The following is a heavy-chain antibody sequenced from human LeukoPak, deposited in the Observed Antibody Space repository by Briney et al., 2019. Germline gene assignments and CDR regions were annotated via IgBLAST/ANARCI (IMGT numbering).Heavy chain of an antibody. CDR2: MNPNSGNT. CDR1: GYTFTSYD. J-gene: IGHJ5*02. Sequence: GASVKVSCKASGYTFTSYDINWVRQATGQGLEWMGWMNPNSGNTGYAQKFQGRVTITTDESTSTAYMELSSLRFEDTAVYYCASEENWFDPWGQGTLVTVSS. CDR3: ASEENWFDP. V-gene: IGHV1-8*01.